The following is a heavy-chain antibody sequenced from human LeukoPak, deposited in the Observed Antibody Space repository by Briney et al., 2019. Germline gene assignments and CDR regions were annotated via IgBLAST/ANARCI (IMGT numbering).Heavy chain of an antibody. V-gene: IGHV3-66*01. D-gene: IGHD6-19*01. CDR1: GFTVSSNY. J-gene: IGHJ4*02. CDR2: IYSGGST. CDR3: ARDLAVAGTRTFDY. Sequence: PVGSLRLSCAASGFTVSSNYMSWVRQAPGKGLEWVSVIYSGGSTYYADSVKDRFTISRDNSKNTLQLQMNSLRPEDTAVYYCARDLAVAGTRTFDYWGQGTLVTVSS.